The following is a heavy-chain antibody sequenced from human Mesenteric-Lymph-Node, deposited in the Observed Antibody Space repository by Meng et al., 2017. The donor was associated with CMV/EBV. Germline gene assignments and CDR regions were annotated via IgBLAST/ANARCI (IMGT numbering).Heavy chain of an antibody. J-gene: IGHJ6*02. CDR2: ISYDGSNK. Sequence: GESLKISCAASGFTFTDHYMSWIRQAPGKGLEWVAVISYDGSNKYYADSVKGRFTISRDNSKNTLYLQMNSLRAEDTAVYYCARAYYGMDVWGQGTTVTVSS. V-gene: IGHV3-30-3*01. CDR3: ARAYYGMDV. CDR1: GFTFTDHY.